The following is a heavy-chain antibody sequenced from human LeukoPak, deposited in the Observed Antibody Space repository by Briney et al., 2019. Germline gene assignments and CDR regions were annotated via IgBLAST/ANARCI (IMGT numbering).Heavy chain of an antibody. D-gene: IGHD3-3*01. Sequence: SCKASGGTFSSYAMSWVRQAPGKGLEWVSAISGSGGSTYYADSVKGRFTISRDNSKNTLYLQMNSLRAEDTAVYYCATYTSITIFGVVTPFDYWGQGTLVTVSS. CDR1: GGTFSSYA. CDR3: ATYTSITIFGVVTPFDY. J-gene: IGHJ4*02. CDR2: ISGSGGST. V-gene: IGHV3-23*01.